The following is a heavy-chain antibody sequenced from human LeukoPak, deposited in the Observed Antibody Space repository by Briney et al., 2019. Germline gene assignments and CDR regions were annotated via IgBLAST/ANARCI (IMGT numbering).Heavy chain of an antibody. CDR2: ISTSNTYI. CDR1: GFTFSTYA. D-gene: IGHD1-1*01. J-gene: IGHJ6*03. Sequence: GGSLRLSCAASGFTFSTYAMNWVRQAPGKGLEWVSSISTSNTYIYYTDSVKGRFTISTDNAKNSMYLQMNSLRAEDTAVYYCAGSTLERPNPYYCYYMDVWGKGTTVTVSS. V-gene: IGHV3-21*01. CDR3: AGSTLERPNPYYCYYMDV.